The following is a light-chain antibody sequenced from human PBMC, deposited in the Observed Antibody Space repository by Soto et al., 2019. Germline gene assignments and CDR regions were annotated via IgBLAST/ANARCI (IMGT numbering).Light chain of an antibody. J-gene: IGLJ1*01. CDR1: SSDVGSYNR. V-gene: IGLV2-18*02. Sequence: QSVLTQPPSVSGSPGQSVTISCTGTSSDVGSYNRVSWYQQPPGTAPKLMIYEVSNRPSGVPDRFSGSKSGNTASLTISGLQAVDEADYYCSSYTGSSTYVFGTGTKLTVL. CDR2: EVS. CDR3: SSYTGSSTYV.